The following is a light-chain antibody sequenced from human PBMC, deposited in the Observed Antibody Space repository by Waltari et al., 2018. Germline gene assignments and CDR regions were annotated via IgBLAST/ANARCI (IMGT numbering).Light chain of an antibody. Sequence: EIVLTQSPDFQSVTPKEKVTITCRASQSIGSNLHWYQQKPGQSPRLLVKFVSQSFSGVPSRFSGSGSGTDFTLTISSLEAEDAATYYCHQTGNLPETFGQGTKVEIK. CDR1: QSIGSN. CDR3: HQTGNLPET. CDR2: FVS. V-gene: IGKV6-21*01. J-gene: IGKJ1*01.